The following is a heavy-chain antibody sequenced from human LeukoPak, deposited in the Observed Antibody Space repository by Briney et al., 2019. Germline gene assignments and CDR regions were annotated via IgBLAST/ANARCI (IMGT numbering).Heavy chain of an antibody. J-gene: IGHJ4*02. D-gene: IGHD6-6*01. CDR3: ASLGYDPSSSSPYAFDY. CDR1: GGSISSSSYY. Sequence: PSETLSLTCTVSGGSISSSSYYWGWIRQPPGKGLEWIGSIYCSGSTYYNPSLKSRVTISVDTSKNQFSLKLSSVTAADTAVYYCASLGYDPSSSSPYAFDYWGQGTLVTVSS. CDR2: IYCSGST. V-gene: IGHV4-39*01.